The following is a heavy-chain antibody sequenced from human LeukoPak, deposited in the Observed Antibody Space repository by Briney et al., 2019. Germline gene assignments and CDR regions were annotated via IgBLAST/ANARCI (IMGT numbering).Heavy chain of an antibody. D-gene: IGHD3-9*01. CDR2: IYYSGST. J-gene: IGHJ5*02. V-gene: IGHV4-59*01. Sequence: SETLSLTCTVSGGSISSYYWSWIRQPPGKGLEWIGYIYYSGSTNYNPSLKSRVTISVDTSKNQFSLKLSSVTAADPAVYYCARDGLPYDILTPAGRFDPGGQGTLVTVSS. CDR1: GGSISSYY. CDR3: ARDGLPYDILTPAGRFDP.